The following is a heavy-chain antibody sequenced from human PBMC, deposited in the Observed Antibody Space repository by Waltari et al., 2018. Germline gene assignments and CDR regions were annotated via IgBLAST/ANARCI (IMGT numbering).Heavy chain of an antibody. D-gene: IGHD3-22*01. CDR1: GGSISRYY. Sequence: QVQLQESGPGLVKPSETLSLTCTVSGGSISRYYWSWIRQPPGKGLEWIGYIYYSGSTNYNPSLKSRVTISVDTSKNQFSLKLSSVTAADTAVYYCARGMVITYYYYYMDVWGKGTTVTVSS. CDR3: ARGMVITYYYYYMDV. CDR2: IYYSGST. V-gene: IGHV4-59*01. J-gene: IGHJ6*03.